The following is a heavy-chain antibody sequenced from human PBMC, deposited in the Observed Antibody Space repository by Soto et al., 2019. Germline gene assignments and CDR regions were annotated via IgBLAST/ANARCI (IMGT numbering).Heavy chain of an antibody. CDR2: VKSKTEGGKV. V-gene: IGHV3-15*01. Sequence: VQLVESGGGLVQPGGSLRLSCAASGFTFNNAWMSWVRQAPGKGLEWVGRVKSKTEGGKVDYAAPVKGRFSISRDDSTNTRYVQMNSLKTEDTAVYYCAAMSVYSSVWFDHWCQGTLVTVSS. J-gene: IGHJ5*02. CDR1: GFTFNNAW. D-gene: IGHD3-22*01. CDR3: AAMSVYSSVWFDH.